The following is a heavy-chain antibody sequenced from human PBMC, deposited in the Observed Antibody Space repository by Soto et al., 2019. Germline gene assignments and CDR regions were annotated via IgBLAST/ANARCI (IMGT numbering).Heavy chain of an antibody. Sequence: SETLSLTCTVSGGSISSGGYYWSWIRQHPGKGLEWVGYIYYSGSTYYNPSLKSRVTISVDTSKNQFSLKLSSVTAADTAVYYCARVGYSSSWPYFDYWGQGTLVTVSS. D-gene: IGHD6-13*01. CDR1: GGSISSGGYY. CDR2: IYYSGST. V-gene: IGHV4-31*03. CDR3: ARVGYSSSWPYFDY. J-gene: IGHJ4*02.